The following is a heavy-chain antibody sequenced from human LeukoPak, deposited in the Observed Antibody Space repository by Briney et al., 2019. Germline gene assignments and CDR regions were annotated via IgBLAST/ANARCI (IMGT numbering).Heavy chain of an antibody. CDR1: GYTLTGYY. CDR3: AKGRVVAGTKSLTYNWFDP. J-gene: IGHJ5*02. V-gene: IGHV1-2*02. D-gene: IGHD6-19*01. Sequence: ASVKVSCKASGYTLTGYYMHWVRQAPGQGLEWMGWINPNSGGTNYAQKFQGRVTMTRDTSISTAYMGLSRLRSDDTAVYYCAKGRVVAGTKSLTYNWFDPWGQGTLVTVSS. CDR2: INPNSGGT.